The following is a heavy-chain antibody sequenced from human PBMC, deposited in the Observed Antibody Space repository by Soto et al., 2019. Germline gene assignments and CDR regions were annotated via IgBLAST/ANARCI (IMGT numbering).Heavy chain of an antibody. J-gene: IGHJ4*02. D-gene: IGHD3-10*01. V-gene: IGHV4-31*03. Sequence: QVQLQESGPGLVEPSQTLSLTCTVSGGSINSGCYYWSWIRQHPGKGLEWIGYIYYSGDTYSNPSLMSRITMSVDASKNQFSLRLTSVTAADTAVYFWARGECESYYQDYWGQGTLVTVSS. CDR1: GGSINSGCYY. CDR2: IYYSGDT. CDR3: ARGECESYYQDY.